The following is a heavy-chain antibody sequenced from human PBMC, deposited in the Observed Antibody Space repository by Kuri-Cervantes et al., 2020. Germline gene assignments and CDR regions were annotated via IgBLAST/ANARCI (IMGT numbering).Heavy chain of an antibody. J-gene: IGHJ6*02. CDR3: ARDSGYYTYSMDV. V-gene: IGHV3-33*01. CDR2: IWYDGSNK. D-gene: IGHD3-3*01. Sequence: GGSLRLSCAASGFTFSSYGMHWVRQAPGKGLEWVAVIWYDGSNKYYADSVKGRFTISRDNSKNTLYLQMNSLRAEDTAVYYCARDSGYYTYSMDVWGQGTTVTVSS. CDR1: GFTFSSYG.